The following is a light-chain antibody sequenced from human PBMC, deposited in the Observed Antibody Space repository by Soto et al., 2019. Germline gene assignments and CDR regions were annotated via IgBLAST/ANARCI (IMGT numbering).Light chain of an antibody. CDR1: QTVTISQ. J-gene: IGKJ2*01. Sequence: EIVLTQSPGTLSLSPGERATLSCRASQTVTISQLAWFQQKPGQAPRLLIYGASNRATGIPGRFSGSGSGTDFTLTISRLEPEDFAVYYCQQYGSSPYTFGQGTKLEIK. CDR3: QQYGSSPYT. V-gene: IGKV3-20*01. CDR2: GAS.